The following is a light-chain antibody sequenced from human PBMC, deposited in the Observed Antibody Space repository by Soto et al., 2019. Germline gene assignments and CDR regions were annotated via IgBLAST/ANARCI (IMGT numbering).Light chain of an antibody. J-gene: IGKJ2*01. V-gene: IGKV3-20*01. CDR3: QQYGTSPRT. CDR2: DAS. CDR1: PSVSSSY. Sequence: EIVLTQSPGTLSLSPGERATLSCRASPSVSSSYLAWYQQKPRRAPRLLIYDASSSATGIPDRFSGSGSGTDFTLSISRLEPEAFAVYYCQQYGTSPRTFGQGTKLEIK.